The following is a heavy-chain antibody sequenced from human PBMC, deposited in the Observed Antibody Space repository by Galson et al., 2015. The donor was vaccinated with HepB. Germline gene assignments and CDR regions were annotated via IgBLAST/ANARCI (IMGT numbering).Heavy chain of an antibody. CDR3: ARDSLATVTFLSMDV. D-gene: IGHD4-11*01. CDR1: GGTFSSYA. J-gene: IGHJ6*03. Sequence: SVKVSCKASGGTFSSYAISWVRQAPGQGLEWMGGIIPILGTANYAQKFQGRVTITADESTSTAYMELSSLRSEDTAVYYCARDSLATVTFLSMDVWGKGTTVTVSS. CDR2: IIPILGTA. V-gene: IGHV1-69*13.